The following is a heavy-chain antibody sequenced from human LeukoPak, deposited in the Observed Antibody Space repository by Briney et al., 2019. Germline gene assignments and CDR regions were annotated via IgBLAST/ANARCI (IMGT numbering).Heavy chain of an antibody. V-gene: IGHV3-30*02. D-gene: IGHD5-12*01. J-gene: IGHJ6*03. Sequence: GGSLRLSCAASGFTFSSYGMHWLRQAPGKGLEGVAFIRYDGSNKYYADSVKGRFTISRDNFKNTLYMQMNSLRAEDTAVFYCAKGGGYEAQYYYYYMDVWGKGTTVTISS. CDR3: AKGGGYEAQYYYYYMDV. CDR2: IRYDGSNK. CDR1: GFTFSSYG.